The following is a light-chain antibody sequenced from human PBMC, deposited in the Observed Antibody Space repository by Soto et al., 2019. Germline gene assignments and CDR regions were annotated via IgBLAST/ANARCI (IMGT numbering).Light chain of an antibody. J-gene: IGKJ2*01. CDR3: QQRSTWPGT. Sequence: ETVLTQSPATLSMSPGERANLSCRASQSVSNYLAWYQQKPGQAPRLLIYDASNRATGIPARFSGSRSGRDFTLTISSLEPEVFAVYYCQQRSTWPGTFGQGTKLEIK. CDR1: QSVSNY. CDR2: DAS. V-gene: IGKV3-11*02.